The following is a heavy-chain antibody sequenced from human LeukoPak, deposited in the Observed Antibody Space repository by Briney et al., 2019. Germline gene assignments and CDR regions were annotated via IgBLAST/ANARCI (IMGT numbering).Heavy chain of an antibody. CDR1: GGSFSGYY. Sequence: SETLSLTCAVYGGSFSGYYWSWIRQPPGKGLEWIGEINHSGSTNYNPSLKSRVTISVDTSKNQFSLKLSSVAAADTAVYYCARRLLWFGDINWFDPWGQGTLVTVSS. V-gene: IGHV4-34*01. J-gene: IGHJ5*02. D-gene: IGHD3-10*01. CDR3: ARRLLWFGDINWFDP. CDR2: INHSGST.